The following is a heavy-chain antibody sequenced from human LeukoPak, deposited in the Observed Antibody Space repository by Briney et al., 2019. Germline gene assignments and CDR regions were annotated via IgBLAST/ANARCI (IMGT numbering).Heavy chain of an antibody. V-gene: IGHV4-59*01. CDR1: GGSISSYY. J-gene: IGHJ4*02. CDR3: AKTGRDWNGEQGDY. CDR2: IYYSGTT. Sequence: SETLSLTCTVSGGSISSYYWSWIRQPPGKGLEWIGYIYYSGTTNYNPSLKSRVTISVDTSKNQFSLKLSSVTAADTAVYYCAKTGRDWNGEQGDYWGQGTLVTVSS. D-gene: IGHD1-1*01.